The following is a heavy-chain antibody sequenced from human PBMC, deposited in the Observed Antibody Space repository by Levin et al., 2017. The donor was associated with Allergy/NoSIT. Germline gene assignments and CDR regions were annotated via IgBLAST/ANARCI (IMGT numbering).Heavy chain of an antibody. Sequence: ASVKVSCKASGDTFTTYYVHWVRQAPGQGLEWMGIINPSGGSTSYAQKFQGRVTMTRDTSTSTVYMELSSLRSEDTAVYYCAETGGGYDLNYWGQGTLVTVSS. V-gene: IGHV1-46*01. CDR2: INPSGGST. CDR3: AETGGGYDLNY. CDR1: GDTFTTYY. J-gene: IGHJ4*02. D-gene: IGHD5-12*01.